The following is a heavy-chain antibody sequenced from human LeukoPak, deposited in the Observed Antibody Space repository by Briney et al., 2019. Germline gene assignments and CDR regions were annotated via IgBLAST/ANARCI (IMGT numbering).Heavy chain of an antibody. Sequence: ASVKVSCKASGYTFTGYYMHWVRQAPGQGLEWMGWINPNSGGTNYAQKFQGWVTMTRDTSISTAYMELSRLRSDDTAVYYCARGNTMSSGFIGAFDIWGQGTMVTVSS. CDR3: ARGNTMSSGFIGAFDI. J-gene: IGHJ3*02. V-gene: IGHV1-2*04. CDR1: GYTFTGYY. D-gene: IGHD6-19*01. CDR2: INPNSGGT.